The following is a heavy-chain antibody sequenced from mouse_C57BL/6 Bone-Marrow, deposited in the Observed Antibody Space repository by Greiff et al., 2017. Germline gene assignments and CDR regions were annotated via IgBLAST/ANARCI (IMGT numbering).Heavy chain of an antibody. D-gene: IGHD4-1*01. Sequence: VQLQQPGAELVRPGSSLKLSCTASGYTFTSYWMHWVKQSPIQGLEWIGNIDPSDSETHYTQKFKDKATLTVDKSSSTAYMQLSSLTSEDSAVYYCARDWLFDYWGQGTTLTVSS. J-gene: IGHJ2*01. CDR2: IDPSDSET. CDR1: GYTFTSYW. CDR3: ARDWLFDY. V-gene: IGHV1-52*01.